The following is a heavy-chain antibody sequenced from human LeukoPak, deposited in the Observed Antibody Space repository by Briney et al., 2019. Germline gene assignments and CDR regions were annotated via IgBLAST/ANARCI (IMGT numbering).Heavy chain of an antibody. CDR3: ARGSISRLENWFDP. Sequence: SETLFLTCAVYGGSFSGYYWSWIRQSPGKGLEWIGEINHSGSTNYNPSLKSRVTISVDTSKKQFSLKLSSVTAADTAVYYCARGSISRLENWFDPWGQGTLVTVSS. J-gene: IGHJ5*02. D-gene: IGHD3-16*01. V-gene: IGHV4-34*01. CDR1: GGSFSGYY. CDR2: INHSGST.